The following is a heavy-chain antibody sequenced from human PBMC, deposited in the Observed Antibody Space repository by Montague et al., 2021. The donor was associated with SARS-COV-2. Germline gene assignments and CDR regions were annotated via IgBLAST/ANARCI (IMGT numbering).Heavy chain of an antibody. V-gene: IGHV4-59*01. CDR3: ARLLRSCTNGVCRTYYYYARDV. J-gene: IGHJ6*02. CDR2: IYYSGST. D-gene: IGHD2-8*01. CDR1: GGSISGYY. Sequence: SETQSLTCTVSGGSISGYYWSWIRQPPGKGLEWIGYIYYSGSTKYNPFLESRVTVSVDRSKNQVPLKLSSVTAADTAVYYCARLLRSCTNGVCRTYYYYARDVWGQGTTVTVSS.